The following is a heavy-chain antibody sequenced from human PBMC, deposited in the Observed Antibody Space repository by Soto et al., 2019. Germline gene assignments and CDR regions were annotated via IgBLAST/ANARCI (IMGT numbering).Heavy chain of an antibody. V-gene: IGHV5-51*01. J-gene: IGHJ5*02. CDR3: ARHALPRENVLLWFGELTSGAYNWFDP. D-gene: IGHD3-10*01. Sequence: PGESLKISCNGSGYSFTSYWIGWVRQMPGKGLEWMGIIYPGDSDTRYSPSFQGQVTISADKSISTAYLQWSSLKASDTAMYYCARHALPRENVLLWFGELTSGAYNWFDPWGQGTLVTVSS. CDR2: IYPGDSDT. CDR1: GYSFTSYW.